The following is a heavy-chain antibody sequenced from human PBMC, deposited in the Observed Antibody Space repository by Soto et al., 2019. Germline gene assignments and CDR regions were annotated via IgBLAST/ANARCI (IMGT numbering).Heavy chain of an antibody. CDR3: ARAYDSSAYYYDYYGMDV. Sequence: GESLKISCKGSGYSFTSYWIGWVRQMPGKGLEWMGIIYPGDSDTRYSPSFQGQVTISADKSISTAYLQWSSLKASDTAMYYCARAYDSSAYYYDYYGMDVWGQGTTVTVSS. CDR2: IYPGDSDT. V-gene: IGHV5-51*01. D-gene: IGHD3-22*01. CDR1: GYSFTSYW. J-gene: IGHJ6*02.